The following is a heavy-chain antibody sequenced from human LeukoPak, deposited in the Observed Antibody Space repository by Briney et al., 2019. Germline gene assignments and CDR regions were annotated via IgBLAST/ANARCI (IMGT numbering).Heavy chain of an antibody. D-gene: IGHD2-8*01. J-gene: IGHJ4*02. CDR2: ISPYNGNT. V-gene: IGHV1-18*01. Sequence: GASVKVSCKASGYTFTSYGISWVRQAPAQGLEWMGWISPYNGNTNYAQKLQGRVTMTTDTSTSTAYTELRSLRSDDTAVYYCARVPENIVLMVCAIGYFDYWGQGTLVTVSS. CDR1: GYTFTSYG. CDR3: ARVPENIVLMVCAIGYFDY.